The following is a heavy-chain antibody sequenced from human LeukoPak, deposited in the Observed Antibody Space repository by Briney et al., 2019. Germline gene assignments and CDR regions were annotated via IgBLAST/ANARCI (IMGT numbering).Heavy chain of an antibody. V-gene: IGHV3-30*02. CDR2: IRYDGSNK. J-gene: IGHJ4*02. CDR1: GFTFSSYG. CDR3: AKDPRGYSGYDHFDY. Sequence: GGSLRLSCAASGFTFSSYGMHWVRQAPGKGLEWVAFIRYDGSNKYYADSVKGRFTISRDNSKNTLYLQMNSLRAEDTAVYYCAKDPRGYSGYDHFDYWGQGTLVTVSS. D-gene: IGHD5-12*01.